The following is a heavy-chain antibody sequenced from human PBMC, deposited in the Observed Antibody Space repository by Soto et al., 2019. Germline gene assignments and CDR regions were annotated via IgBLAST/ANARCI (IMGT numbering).Heavy chain of an antibody. CDR1: GYSVNTYW. CDR3: ARRYDXDY. CDR2: IYPGDSDT. Sequence: GESLKISCKGSGYSVNTYWIGWVRQMPGKGLEWMGIIYPGDSDTRYSPSFQGQVTISADKSINTAYLQWNSLKASDTAMYYCARRYDXDYWGQGTQVTVSS. D-gene: IGHD3-16*01. J-gene: IGHJ4*02. V-gene: IGHV5-51*01.